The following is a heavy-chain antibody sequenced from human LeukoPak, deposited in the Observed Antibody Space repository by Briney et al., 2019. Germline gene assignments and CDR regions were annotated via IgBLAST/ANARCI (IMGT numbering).Heavy chain of an antibody. J-gene: IGHJ4*02. D-gene: IGHD3-10*01. CDR3: ARSETELYYFDY. CDR1: GGTFSSCA. Sequence: GASVKVSCKASGGTFSSCAISWVRQAPGQGLEWVGGIIPIFGTANYAQKFQGRVTITADKSTSTAYMELSSLRSEDTAVYYCARSETELYYFDYWGQGTLVTVSS. V-gene: IGHV1-69*06. CDR2: IIPIFGTA.